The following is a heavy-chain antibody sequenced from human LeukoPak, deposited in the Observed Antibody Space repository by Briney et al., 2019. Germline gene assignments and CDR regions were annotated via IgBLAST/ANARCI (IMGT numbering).Heavy chain of an antibody. Sequence: GGSLRLSCAASGFTFSSYLMSWVRPAPGKGREWVANLKQDGSEKYYVDSVKGRFTNSRDNAKNTLYLQMNSLRAEDTAVYYCARWGYDFWSGYNGRTLDYWGQGTLVTVSS. CDR2: LKQDGSEK. V-gene: IGHV3-7*01. CDR1: GFTFSSYL. D-gene: IGHD3-3*01. CDR3: ARWGYDFWSGYNGRTLDY. J-gene: IGHJ4*02.